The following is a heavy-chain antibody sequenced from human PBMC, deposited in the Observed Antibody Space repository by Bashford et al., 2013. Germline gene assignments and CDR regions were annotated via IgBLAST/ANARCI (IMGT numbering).Heavy chain of an antibody. CDR3: VKDRDGYNIFDY. CDR1: GFSFNTHA. Sequence: GGSLRLSCSTSGFSFNTHAMHWVRQAPGKGLEYVSTISKSGDSTYSADSVKGRFTISRDNSKDTLYLQMNSLRTEDTAVYYCVKDRDGYNIFDYWGQGTLVTVSS. V-gene: IGHV3-64D*06. D-gene: IGHD5-24*01. CDR2: ISKSGDST. J-gene: IGHJ4*02.